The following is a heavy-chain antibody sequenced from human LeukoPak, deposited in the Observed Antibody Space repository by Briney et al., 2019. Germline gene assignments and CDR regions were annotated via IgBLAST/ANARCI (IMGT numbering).Heavy chain of an antibody. CDR2: ISAYNGNT. J-gene: IGHJ4*02. Sequence: GASVKVSCKASGYSFTSYGISWVRQAPGQGLEWMGWISAYNGNTNYARKVQGRVTMTTDTSTSTAYMELRSLRSDDTAVYYCARALRRYSYDYPSPDYWGQGTLVTVSS. CDR3: ARALRRYSYDYPSPDY. V-gene: IGHV1-18*01. D-gene: IGHD5-18*01. CDR1: GYSFTSYG.